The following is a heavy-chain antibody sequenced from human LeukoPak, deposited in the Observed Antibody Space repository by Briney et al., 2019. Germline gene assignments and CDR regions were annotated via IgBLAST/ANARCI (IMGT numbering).Heavy chain of an antibody. V-gene: IGHV4-39*07. D-gene: IGHD1-26*01. CDR3: ARGRLGAPSADYWYFDL. CDR1: GGSISSSSYY. CDR2: IYYSGST. J-gene: IGHJ2*01. Sequence: SETLSLTCTVSGGSISSSSYYWGWIRQPPGKGLEWIGSIYYSGSTYYNPSLKSRVTISVDTSKNQFSLKLSSVTAADTAVYYCARGRLGAPSADYWYFDLWGRGTLVTVSS.